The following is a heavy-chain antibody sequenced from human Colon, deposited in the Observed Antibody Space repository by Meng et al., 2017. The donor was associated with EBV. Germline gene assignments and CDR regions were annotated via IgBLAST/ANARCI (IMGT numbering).Heavy chain of an antibody. V-gene: IGHV4-4*02. CDR3: ARVWQSLTAFFDS. Sequence: QVPLQASGPGLVKPSGTLSLTCAVSGGSISSSHWWTWVRQPPGKGLEWIGEVYHTGSTKYNPSLKSRLTISVDKSKNQFSLNLTSVTAADTAVYYCARVWQSLTAFFDSWGQGTLVTVSS. CDR1: GGSISSSHW. CDR2: VYHTGST. D-gene: IGHD2-21*01. J-gene: IGHJ4*02.